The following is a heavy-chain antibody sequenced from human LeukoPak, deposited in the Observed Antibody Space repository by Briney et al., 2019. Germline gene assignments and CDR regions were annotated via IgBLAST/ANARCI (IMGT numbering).Heavy chain of an antibody. CDR3: ARVTHYGDYEN. V-gene: IGHV1-18*04. CDR1: GYTFTSYG. Sequence: GASVKVSCRASGYTFTSYGISWARQAPGQGLEWMGWISAYNGNTNYAQKLQGRVTMTTDTSTSTAYMELRSLRSDDTAVYYCARVTHYGDYENWGQGTLVTVSS. CDR2: ISAYNGNT. D-gene: IGHD4-17*01. J-gene: IGHJ4*02.